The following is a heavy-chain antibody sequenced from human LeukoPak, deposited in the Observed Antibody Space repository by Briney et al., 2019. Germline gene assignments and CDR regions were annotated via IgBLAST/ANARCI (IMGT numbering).Heavy chain of an antibody. D-gene: IGHD3-22*01. Sequence: SETLSLTCTVSDGSISTYYWSWIRQPPGKGLEWIGYIYYTGSTNYNPSLKSRVTISVDTSKNQFSLKLSSVTAADTAMYYCARASSGCSLFDYWGQGTLVTVSS. J-gene: IGHJ4*02. V-gene: IGHV4-59*01. CDR2: IYYTGST. CDR1: DGSISTYY. CDR3: ARASSGCSLFDY.